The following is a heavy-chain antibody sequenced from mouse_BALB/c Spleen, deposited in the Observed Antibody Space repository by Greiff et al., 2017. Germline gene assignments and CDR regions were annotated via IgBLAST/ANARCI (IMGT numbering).Heavy chain of an antibody. Sequence: EVKLVESGGGLVKPGGSLKLSCAASGFTFSSYAMSWVRQTPEKRLEWVASISSGGSTYYPDSVKGRFTISRDNARNILYLQMSSLRSEDTAMYCCARGEDYYGSSYNYFDYWGQGTTLTVSS. CDR2: ISSGGST. J-gene: IGHJ2*01. V-gene: IGHV5-6-5*01. CDR1: GFTFSSYA. CDR3: ARGEDYYGSSYNYFDY. D-gene: IGHD1-1*01.